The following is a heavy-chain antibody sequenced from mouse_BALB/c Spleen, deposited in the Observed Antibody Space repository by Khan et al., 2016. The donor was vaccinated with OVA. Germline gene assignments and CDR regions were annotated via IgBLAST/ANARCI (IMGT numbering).Heavy chain of an antibody. Sequence: QIQLVQSGPELKKPGETVKISCKASGYTFTDYSMHWVKQAPGKGLKWMGWINTETGEPTYADDFKGRFAFSLETSASTAYLQINNLKNEDTATYFCGRSFLYYYGSSPFAYWGQGTLVTVSA. CDR2: INTETGEP. CDR1: GYTFTDYS. D-gene: IGHD1-1*01. CDR3: GRSFLYYYGSSPFAY. V-gene: IGHV9-2-1*01. J-gene: IGHJ3*01.